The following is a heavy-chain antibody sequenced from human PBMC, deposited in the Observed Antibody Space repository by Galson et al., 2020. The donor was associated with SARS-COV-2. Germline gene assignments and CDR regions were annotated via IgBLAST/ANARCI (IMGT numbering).Heavy chain of an antibody. CDR1: GYSISTTNY. J-gene: IGHJ2*01. CDR3: ARQGANMKVVVTGPGWDFDL. V-gene: IGHV4-38-2*02. D-gene: IGHD3-22*01. CDR2: IYPTGRT. Sequence: SETLSLTCTVSGYSISTTNYWGWVRQPPGKGLEWIGSIYPTGRTYYNPSLKSRVTISVDKSKNQFSLRLDSVTAADTALYYCARQGANMKVVVTGPGWDFDLWGRGTLVTVSS.